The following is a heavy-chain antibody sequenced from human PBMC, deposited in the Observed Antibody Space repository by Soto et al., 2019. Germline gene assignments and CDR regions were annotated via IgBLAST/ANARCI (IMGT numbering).Heavy chain of an antibody. Sequence: EEDLVESGGGVVRPGGSLRLSCAASGYSFDEYGMNWVRQAPGKGLEWVSGINWNGGSTSYADSVKGRFTISRDNAEKSLSLQMYSLRAGDTAWYYCARAYILSSSWYGGYNRCDPWGQGSLVTVAS. CDR3: ARAYILSSSWYGGYNRCDP. CDR1: GYSFDEYG. D-gene: IGHD6-13*01. J-gene: IGHJ5*02. CDR2: INWNGGST. V-gene: IGHV3-20*04.